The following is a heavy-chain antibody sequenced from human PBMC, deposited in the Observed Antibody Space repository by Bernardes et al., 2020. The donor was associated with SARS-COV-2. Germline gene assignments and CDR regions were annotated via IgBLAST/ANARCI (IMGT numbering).Heavy chain of an antibody. V-gene: IGHV3-21*01. Sequence: GGSLRLSCAVSGFIVSSYAMIWVRQAPGKGLEWVSSIASRTKNIFYADSVRGRFTISRDNANNSVSLQMNSLRAEDTAVYYCARGSYNWNHDSWGQGTLVTVST. CDR3: ARGSYNWNHDS. D-gene: IGHD1-20*01. CDR2: IASRTKNI. CDR1: GFIVSSYA. J-gene: IGHJ5*01.